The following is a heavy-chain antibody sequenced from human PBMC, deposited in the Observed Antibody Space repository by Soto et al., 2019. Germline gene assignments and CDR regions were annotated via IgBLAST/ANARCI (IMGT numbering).Heavy chain of an antibody. CDR1: GYTFTGYY. CDR3: ASHAVAGTRYYYYGMDV. D-gene: IGHD6-19*01. CDR2: INPNSGGT. Sequence: QVQLVQSGAEVKKPGASVKVSCKASGYTFTGYYMHWVRQAPGQGLEWMGWINPNSGGTNYAQKFQGRVTMTRDTSISTAYMELSRLRSDDTAVYYCASHAVAGTRYYYYGMDVWGQGTTVTVSS. J-gene: IGHJ6*02. V-gene: IGHV1-2*02.